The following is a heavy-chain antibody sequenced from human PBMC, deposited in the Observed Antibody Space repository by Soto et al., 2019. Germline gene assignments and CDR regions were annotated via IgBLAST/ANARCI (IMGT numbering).Heavy chain of an antibody. D-gene: IGHD3-22*01. V-gene: IGHV1-18*01. J-gene: IGHJ4*02. CDR2: VSTNEDRT. CDR1: GYTFTAYG. Sequence: QVQMVQSGPEVKMPGASVKVSCKTSGYTFTAYGLAWLRQAPGQRPEWMGWVSTNEDRTNYARKFQGRVTMTTDRSTTTTSMELRSLGTDDTAVYYCARELNTESSAYYSFAFWGQGTLVTVSS. CDR3: ARELNTESSAYYSFAF.